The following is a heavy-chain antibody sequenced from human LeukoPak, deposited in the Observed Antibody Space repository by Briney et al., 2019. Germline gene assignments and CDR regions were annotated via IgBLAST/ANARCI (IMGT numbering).Heavy chain of an antibody. V-gene: IGHV1-2*02. CDR1: GYTFTGYY. D-gene: IGHD6-13*01. CDR2: INPNSGGT. CDR3: ARVGDEAAAAVDAFDI. J-gene: IGHJ3*02. Sequence: ASVKVSCKASGYTFTGYYMHWVRQAPGQGLEWMGWINPNSGGTNYAQKFQGRVTMTRDTSISTAYMELSRLRSADTAVYYCARVGDEAAAAVDAFDIWGQGTMVTVSS.